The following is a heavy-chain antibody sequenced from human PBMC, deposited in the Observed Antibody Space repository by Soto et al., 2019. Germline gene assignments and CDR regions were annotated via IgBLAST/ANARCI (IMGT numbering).Heavy chain of an antibody. D-gene: IGHD3-9*01. CDR3: ARVCRTRYYDILTGYTSTNWFDP. J-gene: IGHJ5*02. Sequence: NPSETLSLTCTVSGGSVSSGSYYWSWIRQPPGKGLEWIGYIYYSGSTNYNPSLKSRVTISVDTSKNQFSLKLSSVTAADTAVYYCARVCRTRYYDILTGYTSTNWFDPWGQGTLVTVS. CDR2: IYYSGST. V-gene: IGHV4-61*01. CDR1: GGSVSSGSYY.